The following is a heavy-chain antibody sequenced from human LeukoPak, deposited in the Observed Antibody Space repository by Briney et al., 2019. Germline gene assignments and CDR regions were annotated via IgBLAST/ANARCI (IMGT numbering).Heavy chain of an antibody. CDR3: TLYNY. CDR2: INPGNGDT. CDR1: GYSSTSQD. V-gene: IGHV1-3*03. Sequence: ASVKVSYKTSGYSSTSQDMHWVRQAPGQSLEWMGCINPGNGDTKYSQEFQGRVTITRDTSATTAYMELSSLRSDDMAVYYCTLYNYWGQGTLVTVSS. D-gene: IGHD2-2*02. J-gene: IGHJ4*02.